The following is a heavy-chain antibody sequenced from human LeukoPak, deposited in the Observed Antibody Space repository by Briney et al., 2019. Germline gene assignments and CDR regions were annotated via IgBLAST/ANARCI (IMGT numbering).Heavy chain of an antibody. CDR1: GYSFTSYF. D-gene: IGHD6-13*01. V-gene: IGHV5-51*01. CDR2: IYTGDSDT. Sequence: GESLKISCKASGYSFTSYFIGWVRPMPGKGLEWMGIIYTGDSDTRYSPSFQGQVTISVDKSISTAYLQWRSLKASDTAIYYRARPIAGAGTDLGYWGQGTLVTVSS. CDR3: ARPIAGAGTDLGY. J-gene: IGHJ4*02.